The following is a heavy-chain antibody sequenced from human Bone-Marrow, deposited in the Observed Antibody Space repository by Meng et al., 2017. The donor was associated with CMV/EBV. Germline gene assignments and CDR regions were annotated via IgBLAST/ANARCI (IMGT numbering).Heavy chain of an antibody. Sequence: GGSLRLSCAASGFTFSSYAMSWVRQAPGKGLEWVSAISGSGGSTYYADSVKGRFTISRDNSKNTLYLQMNSLRAEDTAVYYCARDIAAAAVTIYYYGMDVWGQGTTVTVSS. J-gene: IGHJ6*01. CDR1: GFTFSSYA. V-gene: IGHV3-23*01. D-gene: IGHD6-13*01. CDR2: ISGSGGST. CDR3: ARDIAAAAVTIYYYGMDV.